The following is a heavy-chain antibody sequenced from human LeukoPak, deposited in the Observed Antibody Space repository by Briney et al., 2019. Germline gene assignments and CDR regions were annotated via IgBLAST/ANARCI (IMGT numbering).Heavy chain of an antibody. CDR1: DYSISSGDYY. CDR3: ARETIDITIIEVVRMGDAFDI. Sequence: SETLSLTCTVSDYSISSGDYYWGWIRPPPGKGLEWIGSIFHSGNTYYNPSLKSRVTISVDTSKNQFSLRMSSVTAADTAVYYCARETIDITIIEVVRMGDAFDIWGQGTMVAVSS. CDR2: IFHSGNT. J-gene: IGHJ3*02. D-gene: IGHD3-22*01. V-gene: IGHV4-38-2*02.